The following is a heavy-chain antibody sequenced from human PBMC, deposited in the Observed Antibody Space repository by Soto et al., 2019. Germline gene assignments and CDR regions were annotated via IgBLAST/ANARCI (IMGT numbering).Heavy chain of an antibody. Sequence: PSETLSLTWTVSGGSTDSLYWSWVRQPPGKGLEWIGYVSYSGSTTYNPSLKSRVIVSIDTSKNQFSLKLTSVTAADTAVYYCARQGYYDLLSGYYLFDYWGQGILVTVSS. V-gene: IGHV4-59*08. CDR3: ARQGYYDLLSGYYLFDY. D-gene: IGHD3-3*01. CDR1: GGSTDSLY. CDR2: VSYSGST. J-gene: IGHJ4*02.